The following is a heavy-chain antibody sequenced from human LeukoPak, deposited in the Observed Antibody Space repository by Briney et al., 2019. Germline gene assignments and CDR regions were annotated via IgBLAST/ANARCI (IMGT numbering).Heavy chain of an antibody. CDR3: AKDGGYCSGGSCGISFDY. CDR1: GFIFSSYG. V-gene: IGHV3-30*18. D-gene: IGHD2-15*01. CDR2: ISYDGSNK. Sequence: PGRSLRLSCAASGFIFSSYGMHWVRQAPGKGLEWVAVISYDGSNKYYADSVKGRVTISRDNSKNTLYLQMNSLRAEDTAVYYCAKDGGYCSGGSCGISFDYWGQGTLVTVSS. J-gene: IGHJ4*02.